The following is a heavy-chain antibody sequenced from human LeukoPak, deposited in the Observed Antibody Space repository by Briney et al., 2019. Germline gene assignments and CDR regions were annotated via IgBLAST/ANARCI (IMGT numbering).Heavy chain of an antibody. CDR2: INHSGST. CDR3: ASTKAAAGGAFDI. Sequence: KTSETLSLTCAVYGGSFSGYYWSWIRQPPGKGLEWIGEINHSGSTNYNPSLKSRVTISVDTSKNQFSLKLSSVTAADTAVYYCASTKAAAGGAFDIWGQGTMVTVSS. J-gene: IGHJ3*02. CDR1: GGSFSGYY. D-gene: IGHD2-2*01. V-gene: IGHV4-34*01.